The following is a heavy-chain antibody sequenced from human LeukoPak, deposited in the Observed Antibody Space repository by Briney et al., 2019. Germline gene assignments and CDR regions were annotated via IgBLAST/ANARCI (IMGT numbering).Heavy chain of an antibody. V-gene: IGHV4-4*07. CDR2: IYTSGST. J-gene: IGHJ6*03. CDR3: ARDCKETPYSSSRVAYYYYYMDV. Sequence: KPSDPLSLTCTVSGGSISSYYWSWIRQPAGKGLEWIGRIYTSGSTNYNPSLKSRVTMSVDTSKNQFSLKLSSVTAADTAVYYCARDCKETPYSSSRVAYYYYYMDVWGKGTMVTVSS. D-gene: IGHD6-6*01. CDR1: GGSISSYY.